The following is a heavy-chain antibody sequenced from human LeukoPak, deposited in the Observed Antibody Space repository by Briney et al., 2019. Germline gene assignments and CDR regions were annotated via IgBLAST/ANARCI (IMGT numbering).Heavy chain of an antibody. CDR2: INTGNGDT. J-gene: IGHJ4*02. D-gene: IGHD1-26*01. V-gene: IGHV1-3*04. Sequence: GASVNVSCKASGYTFTTYAIHWVRQAPGQRLEWLGWINTGNGDTRYSQTFQGRVTITRDTSASTAYMELSSLRPEDTAMYYCARDMGSGSLHYWGQGTLVTVSS. CDR3: ARDMGSGSLHY. CDR1: GYTFTTYA.